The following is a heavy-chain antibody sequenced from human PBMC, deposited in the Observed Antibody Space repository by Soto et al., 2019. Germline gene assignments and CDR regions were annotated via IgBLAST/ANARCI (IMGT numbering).Heavy chain of an antibody. Sequence: VGSLRLSFAASGFTFSSYGMHWVRQAPGKGLEWVAVISYDGSNKYYADSVKGRFTISRDNSKNTLYLQMNSLRAEDTAVYYCAKDEPRNWNPRYYFDYWGQGTLVTVSS. J-gene: IGHJ4*02. D-gene: IGHD1-1*01. V-gene: IGHV3-30*18. CDR2: ISYDGSNK. CDR3: AKDEPRNWNPRYYFDY. CDR1: GFTFSSYG.